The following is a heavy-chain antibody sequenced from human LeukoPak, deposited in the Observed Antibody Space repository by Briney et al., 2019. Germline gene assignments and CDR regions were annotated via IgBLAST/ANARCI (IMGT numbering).Heavy chain of an antibody. CDR2: ISSSSTI. D-gene: IGHD5-24*01. CDR3: ARDPRRDGYPRFDY. Sequence: GGSLRLSCAASGFTFSSYSMNWVRQAPGKGLEWVSYISSSSTIYYADSVKGRFTISRDNAKNSLYLQMNSLRDEDTAVYYCARDPRRDGYPRFDYWGQGTLVTVSS. V-gene: IGHV3-48*02. J-gene: IGHJ4*02. CDR1: GFTFSSYS.